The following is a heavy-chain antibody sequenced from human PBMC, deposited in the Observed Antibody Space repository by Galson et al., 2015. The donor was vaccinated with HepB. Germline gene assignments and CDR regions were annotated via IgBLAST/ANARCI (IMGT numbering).Heavy chain of an antibody. Sequence: SLRLSCAAFAFNISPYPLHWVRQAPGKGLEWVAVISSDGSKKDYADSVKGRFAISRDNSKNMFFLHMSGLRPEDTAMYYCAKEGYYYDSTGRDWFDPWGQGTLVTVSS. CDR1: AFNISPYP. D-gene: IGHD3-16*01. CDR2: ISSDGSKK. V-gene: IGHV3-30*09. CDR3: AKEGYYYDSTGRDWFDP. J-gene: IGHJ5*02.